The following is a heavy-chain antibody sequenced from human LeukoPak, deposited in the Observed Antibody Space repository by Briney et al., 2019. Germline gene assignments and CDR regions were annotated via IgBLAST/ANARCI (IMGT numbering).Heavy chain of an antibody. J-gene: IGHJ3*02. CDR2: ITWNSGPI. Sequence: GGSLRLSCAASGFTFKNFAVHWVRQAPGKGLQWVSGITWNSGPIGYADSVKGRFTIFRDNAKNSLYLQMNSLRAEDSGVYYCAKDKGPFHGTFDMWGQGTTVTVSS. CDR3: AKDKGPFHGTFDM. CDR1: GFTFKNFA. V-gene: IGHV3-9*01. D-gene: IGHD1-1*01.